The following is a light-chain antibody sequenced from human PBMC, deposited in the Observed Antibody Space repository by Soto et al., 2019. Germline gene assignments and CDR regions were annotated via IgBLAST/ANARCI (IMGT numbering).Light chain of an antibody. Sequence: EIVMTQSPATLYVSPGERATLSCRASQSVSRNLAWYQQKPGQAPRLLIYGASARPTGIPARFSGSGSGTEVTLAISSLQSEDFAVYYCQQYNNWPPKYTFGEGNKLEI. CDR1: QSVSRN. CDR3: QQYNNWPPKYT. J-gene: IGKJ2*01. V-gene: IGKV3-15*01. CDR2: GAS.